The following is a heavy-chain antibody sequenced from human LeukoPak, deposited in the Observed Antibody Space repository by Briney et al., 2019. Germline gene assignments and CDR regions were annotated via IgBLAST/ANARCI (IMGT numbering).Heavy chain of an antibody. CDR3: ARDGIVGATHVYFDY. Sequence: GGSLRLSGAASGFTVSSNYMSWVRQAPGKGLEWVSVIYSGGSTYYADSVKGRFTISRDNSKNTLYLQMNSLRAEDTAVYYCARDGIVGATHVYFDYWGQGTLVTVSS. J-gene: IGHJ4*02. CDR2: IYSGGST. CDR1: GFTVSSNY. D-gene: IGHD1-26*01. V-gene: IGHV3-53*01.